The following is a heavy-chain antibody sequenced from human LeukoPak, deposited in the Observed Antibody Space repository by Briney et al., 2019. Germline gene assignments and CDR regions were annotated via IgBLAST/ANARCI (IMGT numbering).Heavy chain of an antibody. D-gene: IGHD1-7*01. Sequence: SETLSLTCTVSGGSISSYYWNWIRQPPGKGLEWIGYIYYSGSTNYNPSLKSRVTISAGTSKNQFSLKLSSVTAADTAVYYCARSRDWNYSFDYWGQGTLVTVSS. J-gene: IGHJ4*02. CDR1: GGSISSYY. CDR3: ARSRDWNYSFDY. CDR2: IYYSGST. V-gene: IGHV4-59*01.